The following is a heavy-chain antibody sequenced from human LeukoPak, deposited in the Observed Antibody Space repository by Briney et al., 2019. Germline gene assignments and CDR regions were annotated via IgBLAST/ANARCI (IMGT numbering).Heavy chain of an antibody. J-gene: IGHJ3*02. Sequence: SETLSLTCTVSGGSISNDHWSSIRQPPGKGLEWIGYIFYSGSTNYNPSLKSRVTISVDTSKNQFSLKLSSVTAADTAVYYCARLPGFRDVFDIWGQGTMVTVSS. CDR2: IFYSGST. CDR3: ARLPGFRDVFDI. CDR1: GGSISNDH. V-gene: IGHV4-59*08.